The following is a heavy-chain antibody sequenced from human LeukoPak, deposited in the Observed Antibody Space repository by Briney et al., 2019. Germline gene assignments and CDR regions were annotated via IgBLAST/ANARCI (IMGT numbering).Heavy chain of an antibody. Sequence: GGSLRLSCAASGFSFHSYWMTWVRQAPGKGLEWVANIEQDGSEKNYVDSVKGRFTISRDNAKSSLFLQVNSLRVEDTAVYYCARGDHYFDYWGQGTLVTVSS. CDR2: IEQDGSEK. J-gene: IGHJ4*02. CDR1: GFSFHSYW. V-gene: IGHV3-7*04. CDR3: ARGDHYFDY.